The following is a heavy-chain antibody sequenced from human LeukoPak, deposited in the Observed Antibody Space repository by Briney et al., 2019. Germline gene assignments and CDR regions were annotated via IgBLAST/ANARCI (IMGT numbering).Heavy chain of an antibody. CDR1: GGSISSSSYY. Sequence: SDTLSLTCTVSGGSISSSSYYWGWIRQSPGKGLEWIGSFYYSGITYYNPSLESRVTISDDMSRNRFSLMLTSVTAADTAIYYCARHISDYFYYYLDVWGTGTTVIVSS. CDR2: FYYSGIT. J-gene: IGHJ6*03. V-gene: IGHV4-39*01. CDR3: ARHISDYFYYYLDV.